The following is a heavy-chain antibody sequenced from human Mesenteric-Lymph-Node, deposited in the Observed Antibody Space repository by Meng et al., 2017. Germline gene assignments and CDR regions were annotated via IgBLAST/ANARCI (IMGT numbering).Heavy chain of an antibody. D-gene: IGHD6-13*01. CDR3: ARDALVLGIAAAGRGSDY. J-gene: IGHJ4*02. CDR2: INPSGGST. V-gene: IGHV1-46*01. CDR1: GYTFTSYY. Sequence: ASVKVSCKASGYTFTSYYMHWVRQAPGQGLEWMGIINPSGGSTSYAQKFQGRVTMTRDTSTSTVYMELSSLRSEDTAVYYCARDALVLGIAAAGRGSDYWGQGTLVTVSS.